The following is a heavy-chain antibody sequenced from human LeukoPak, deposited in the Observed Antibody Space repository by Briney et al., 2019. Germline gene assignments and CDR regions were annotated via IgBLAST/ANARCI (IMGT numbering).Heavy chain of an antibody. Sequence: PGGSLRLSCAASGFTVSSNYMSWVRQAPGKGLEWVSIIYSGGSTYYADSVRGRFTISRDNSKNTLYLQMNSLRAEDTAVYYYARDRMVRYAFDIWGQGTLVTVSS. CDR2: IYSGGST. D-gene: IGHD3-10*01. J-gene: IGHJ3*02. CDR3: ARDRMVRYAFDI. CDR1: GFTVSSNY. V-gene: IGHV3-53*01.